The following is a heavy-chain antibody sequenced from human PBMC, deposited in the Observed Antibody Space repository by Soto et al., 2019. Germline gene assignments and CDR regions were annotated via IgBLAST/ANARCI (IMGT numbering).Heavy chain of an antibody. J-gene: IGHJ4*02. CDR3: AKDSSYPYGSPGYYFDY. V-gene: IGHV3-30*18. D-gene: IGHD6-6*01. CDR2: ISYDGSNK. Sequence: GGSLRLSCAASGFTFSSYGMHWVRQAPGKGLEWVAVISYDGSNKYYADSVKGRFTISRDNSKNTLYLQMNSLRAEDTAVYYCAKDSSYPYGSPGYYFDYWGQGTLVTVSS. CDR1: GFTFSSYG.